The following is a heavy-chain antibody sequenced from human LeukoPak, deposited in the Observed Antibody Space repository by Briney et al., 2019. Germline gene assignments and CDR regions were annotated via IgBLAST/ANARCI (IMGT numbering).Heavy chain of an antibody. CDR1: GFTFSSYS. J-gene: IGHJ4*02. V-gene: IGHV3-21*01. Sequence: GSLRLSCAASGFTFSSYSMNWVRQAPGKGLEGASSISSSSSNIYYADSVKGRFTISRDNAKNSLYLQMNSLRAEDTAVYYCASIEWELLRGGFDYWGQGTLVTVSS. D-gene: IGHD1-26*01. CDR3: ASIEWELLRGGFDY. CDR2: ISSSSSNI.